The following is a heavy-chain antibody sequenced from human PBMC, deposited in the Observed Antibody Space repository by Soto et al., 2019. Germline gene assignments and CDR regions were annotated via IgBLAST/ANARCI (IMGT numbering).Heavy chain of an antibody. J-gene: IGHJ6*02. Sequence: PSETLSLTCAVYGGSFSGYYWSWIRQPPGKGLEWIAEINHRGRANYNPSLKSRVTISVDTSKNQFSLKLTSVTAADTAVYYCARAPHDFWSGRLRIPHSVMDVWGQGTTVTVSS. CDR1: GGSFSGYY. D-gene: IGHD3-3*01. CDR2: INHRGRA. CDR3: ARAPHDFWSGRLRIPHSVMDV. V-gene: IGHV4-34*01.